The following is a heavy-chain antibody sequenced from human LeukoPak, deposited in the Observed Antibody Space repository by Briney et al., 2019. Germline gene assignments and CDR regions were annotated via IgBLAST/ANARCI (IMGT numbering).Heavy chain of an antibody. V-gene: IGHV3-33*01. CDR1: GFTFSSYG. CDR2: IWYDGSNK. Sequence: PGGSLRLSCAASGFTFSSYGMHWVRQAPGKGLEWVAVIWYDGSNKYYADSVKGRFTISRDNSKNTLYLQMNSLRAEDTAVYCCARDYGQLFFDYWGQGTLVTVSS. CDR3: ARDYGQLFFDY. D-gene: IGHD6-13*01. J-gene: IGHJ4*02.